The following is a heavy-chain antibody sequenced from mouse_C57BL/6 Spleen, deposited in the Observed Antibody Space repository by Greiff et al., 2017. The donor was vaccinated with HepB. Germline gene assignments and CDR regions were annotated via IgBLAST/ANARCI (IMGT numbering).Heavy chain of an antibody. CDR3: ARSTMITEYYYAMDY. CDR2: IYPRSGNT. V-gene: IGHV1-81*01. Sequence: QVQLQESGAELARPGASVKLSCKASGYTFTSYGISWVKQRTGQGLEWIGEIYPRSGNTYYNEKFKGKATLTADKSSSTAYMELRSLTSEDSAVYFCARSTMITEYYYAMDYWGQGTSVTVSS. CDR1: GYTFTSYG. J-gene: IGHJ4*01. D-gene: IGHD2-4*01.